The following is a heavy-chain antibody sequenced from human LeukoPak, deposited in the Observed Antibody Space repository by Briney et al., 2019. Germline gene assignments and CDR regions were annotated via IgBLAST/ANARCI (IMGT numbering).Heavy chain of an antibody. CDR3: ARVALRYFDWLPNDAFDI. J-gene: IGHJ3*02. D-gene: IGHD3-9*01. Sequence: GGSLRLSCAASGFTFSSYEMNWVRQAPGKGLEWVSYISSSGSTIYYADSVKGRFTISRDNAKDSLYLQMNSLRAEDTAVYCCARVALRYFDWLPNDAFDIWGQGTMVTVSS. CDR1: GFTFSSYE. V-gene: IGHV3-48*03. CDR2: ISSSGSTI.